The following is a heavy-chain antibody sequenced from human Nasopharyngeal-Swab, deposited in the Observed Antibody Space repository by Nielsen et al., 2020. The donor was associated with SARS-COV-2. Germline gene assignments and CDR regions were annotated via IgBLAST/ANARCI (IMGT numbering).Heavy chain of an antibody. CDR2: VKQDGSAI. CDR1: GFTFGSYW. CDR3: ARENWGKLDY. D-gene: IGHD7-27*01. J-gene: IGHJ4*02. V-gene: IGHV3-7*04. Sequence: GSLRLSCAASGFTFGSYWMNWVRLAPVNRLEWVATVKQDGSAIYHVDSLKGRFTISRDNAKNSLYLQMNSLRADDTAVYYCARENWGKLDYWGQGALVTVSS.